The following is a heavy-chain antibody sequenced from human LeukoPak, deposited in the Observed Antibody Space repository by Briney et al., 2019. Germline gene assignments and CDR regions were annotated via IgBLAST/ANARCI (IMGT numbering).Heavy chain of an antibody. V-gene: IGHV3-23*01. Sequence: GGSLRLSCAASGFTFSSYAMSWVRQAPGKGLEWVSAISGSGGSTYYADSVKGRFTISRDNSKNTLYLQMNSLRAEDTAVYYCAKDEGYYGSGSYPSAYYYYGMDVWGKGTTVTVSS. J-gene: IGHJ6*04. D-gene: IGHD3-10*01. CDR1: GFTFSSYA. CDR2: ISGSGGST. CDR3: AKDEGYYGSGSYPSAYYYYGMDV.